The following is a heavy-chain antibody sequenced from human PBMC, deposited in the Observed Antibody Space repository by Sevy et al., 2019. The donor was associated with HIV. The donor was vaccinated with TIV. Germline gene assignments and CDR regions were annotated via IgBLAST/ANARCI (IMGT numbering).Heavy chain of an antibody. CDR2: INPNSGGT. J-gene: IGHJ5*02. CDR3: AFEYSSGWSGFDP. D-gene: IGHD6-19*01. Sequence: ASVKVSCKASGYTFTGYYMHWVRQAPGQGLEWMGWINPNSGGTNYAQKFQGRVTMTRDTSISTAYMELSRLRSDDTAVYYCAFEYSSGWSGFDPWGQGTLVTVSS. V-gene: IGHV1-2*02. CDR1: GYTFTGYY.